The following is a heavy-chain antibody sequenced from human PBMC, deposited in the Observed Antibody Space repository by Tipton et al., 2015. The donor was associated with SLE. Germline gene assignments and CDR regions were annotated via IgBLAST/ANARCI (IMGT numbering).Heavy chain of an antibody. J-gene: IGHJ4*02. Sequence: LRLSCTVSGGSIISNYYYWGWIRQPPGKGLEGIGSVSYSGNTYYNPSLKSRVTISADTSKNQFSLRLSSVTAADTAVYYCARQYGVTNFDYWGQGTLVTVSS. CDR2: VSYSGNT. CDR1: GGSIISNYYY. CDR3: ARQYGVTNFDY. D-gene: IGHD4-17*01. V-gene: IGHV4-39*01.